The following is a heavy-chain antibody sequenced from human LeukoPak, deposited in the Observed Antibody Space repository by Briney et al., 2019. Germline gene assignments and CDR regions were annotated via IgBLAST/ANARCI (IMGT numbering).Heavy chain of an antibody. CDR3: ATESRKDYGGVFYF. Sequence: GGSLRLSCAASGFTFSDYAMSWVRQAPGKGPERLSTISGDGDNTYYADSVKGRFTISRDNFRNAFHLQMSSLRAEDTAIYYCATESRKDYGGVFYFWGQGTPVTVSS. CDR1: GFTFSDYA. J-gene: IGHJ4*02. D-gene: IGHD4-23*01. CDR2: ISGDGDNT. V-gene: IGHV3-23*01.